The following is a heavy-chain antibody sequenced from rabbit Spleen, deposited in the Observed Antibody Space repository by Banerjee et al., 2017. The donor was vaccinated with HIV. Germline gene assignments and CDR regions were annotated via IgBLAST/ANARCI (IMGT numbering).Heavy chain of an antibody. CDR1: GFSFSSSDY. CDR3: ARDTGTSFSSYGMDL. Sequence: QSLEESGGDLVKPGASLTLTCTASGFSFSSSDYMSWVRQAPGKGLEWIGCIYIDSSETWYATWAKGRFTISKTSSTTVTLQMTSLTAADTATYFCARDTGTSFSSYGMDLWGQGTLVTVS. CDR2: IYIDSSET. J-gene: IGHJ6*01. D-gene: IGHD8-1*01. V-gene: IGHV1S40*01.